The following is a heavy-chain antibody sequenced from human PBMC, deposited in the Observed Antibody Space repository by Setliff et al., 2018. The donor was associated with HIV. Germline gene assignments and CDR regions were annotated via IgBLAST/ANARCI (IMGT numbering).Heavy chain of an antibody. CDR2: IYPGDSET. J-gene: IGHJ6*03. D-gene: IGHD2-2*01. CDR1: GYTFTRNW. CDR3: SRASDPSHRMPPTNYYYYMDV. Sequence: GESLKISCKTSGYTFTRNWIAWVRQMPGKGLEWMGMIYPGDSETRYGPSFEGHVTISVDKSNSTASLEWSSLKASDTAVYYCSRASDPSHRMPPTNYYYYMDVWGKGTKVTVS. V-gene: IGHV5-51*01.